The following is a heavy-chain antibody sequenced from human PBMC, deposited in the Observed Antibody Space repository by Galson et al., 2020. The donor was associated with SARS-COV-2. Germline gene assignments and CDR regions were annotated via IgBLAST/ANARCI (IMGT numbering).Heavy chain of an antibody. Sequence: SQASETLSLTCAVYAGSFSDYYWSWLRQPPGRGLEWIGEVNHRGSTSYNPSLESRVRISLDASKKQFSLTLSSVTAADSGVYYCARGTRDITMIVVVMTAVSCHFDLWGQGSLVTVSS. J-gene: IGHJ4*02. CDR2: VNHRGST. CDR3: ARGTRDITMIVVVMTAVSCHFDL. V-gene: IGHV4-34*01. D-gene: IGHD3-22*01. CDR1: AGSFSDYY.